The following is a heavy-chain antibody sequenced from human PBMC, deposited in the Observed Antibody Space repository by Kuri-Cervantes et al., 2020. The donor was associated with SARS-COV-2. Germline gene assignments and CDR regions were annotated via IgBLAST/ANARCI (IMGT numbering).Heavy chain of an antibody. Sequence: GGSLRLSCAASGFTFSSYSMNWVRQAPGKGLEWVSSISSSSSYIYYADSVKGRFTISRDNAKNSLYLQMNSLRAEDTAVYYCASLPVDTAMVLMSAFNIWGQGTMVTVSS. D-gene: IGHD5-18*01. CDR1: GFTFSSYS. J-gene: IGHJ3*02. CDR3: ASLPVDTAMVLMSAFNI. CDR2: ISSSSSYI. V-gene: IGHV3-21*01.